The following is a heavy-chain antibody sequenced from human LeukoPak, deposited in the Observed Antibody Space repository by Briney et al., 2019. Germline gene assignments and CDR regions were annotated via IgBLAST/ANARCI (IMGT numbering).Heavy chain of an antibody. CDR1: GDSITSSPYY. CDR3: AKVMKSSGSGVIVYSWFDP. J-gene: IGHJ5*02. V-gene: IGHV4-39*01. D-gene: IGHD6-19*01. Sequence: SETLSLTCTVSGDSITSSPYYWGWIRQAPGKGLEWIGSIYYSGTTYYNPSLKSRVTVSVDTSKNQFSLKLSSVTAADTAVYYCAKVMKSSGSGVIVYSWFDPWGQRTLVTVSS. CDR2: IYYSGTT.